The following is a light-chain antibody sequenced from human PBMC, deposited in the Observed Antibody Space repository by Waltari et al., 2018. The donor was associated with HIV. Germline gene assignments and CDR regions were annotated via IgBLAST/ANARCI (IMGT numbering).Light chain of an antibody. CDR1: QTVTRY. J-gene: IGKJ2*01. Sequence: EIQMTQSPSSLSPSAVHGLSITCRASQTVTRYLNWYQQRPGKAPNLLIYGASTLQSGVPSRFSGSGSAADYTLTISSLQPEDFATYYCQQSYSIPYTFGPGTKLEIK. CDR3: QQSYSIPYT. CDR2: GAS. V-gene: IGKV1-39*01.